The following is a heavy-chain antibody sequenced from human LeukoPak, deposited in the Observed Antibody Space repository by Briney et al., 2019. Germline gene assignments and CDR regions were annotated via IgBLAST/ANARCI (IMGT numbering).Heavy chain of an antibody. J-gene: IGHJ2*01. D-gene: IGHD3-10*01. CDR2: IYFSGST. CDR1: PRFISTYY. Sequence: SETLSLTCTVSPRFISTYYRSWIRQPPGKGLEWIGNIYFSGSTKYNPSLKSRVTISADTSKNQFSLKLRPETAAGAAVYYSAVYSSGTYDWYFDLWGRGTLVTVSS. V-gene: IGHV4-59*01. CDR3: AVYSSGTYDWYFDL.